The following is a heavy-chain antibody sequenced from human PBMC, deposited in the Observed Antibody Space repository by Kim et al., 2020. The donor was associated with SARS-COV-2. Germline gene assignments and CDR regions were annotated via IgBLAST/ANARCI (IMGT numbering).Heavy chain of an antibody. D-gene: IGHD3-10*01. CDR2: ISASGGST. Sequence: GGSLRLSCAASGLTFTNYGMSWVRQAPGKGLEWVAFISASGGSTYYADSVKGRFTISRDNSKNTVHVQMNSLRAEDTAIYYCAKFPGGSYYNGRMDVWGQGTTVTVSS. CDR3: AKFPGGSYYNGRMDV. J-gene: IGHJ6*02. V-gene: IGHV3-23*01. CDR1: GLTFTNYG.